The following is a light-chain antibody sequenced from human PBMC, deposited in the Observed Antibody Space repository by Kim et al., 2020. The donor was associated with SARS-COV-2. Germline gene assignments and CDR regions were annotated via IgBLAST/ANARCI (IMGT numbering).Light chain of an antibody. CDR3: QQYYSAPT. CDR2: WAS. V-gene: IGKV4-1*01. Sequence: RATINCKSSQSVLYSSNNKNYLAWYQQKPAQPPKMLIYWASTRESGVPDRFSGSGSGTDFTLTISSLQAEDVAVYYCQQYYSAPTFGLGTKVDIK. J-gene: IGKJ1*01. CDR1: QSVLYSSNNKNY.